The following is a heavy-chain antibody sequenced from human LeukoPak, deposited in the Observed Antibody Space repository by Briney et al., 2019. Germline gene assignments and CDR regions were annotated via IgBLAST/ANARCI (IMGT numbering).Heavy chain of an antibody. CDR2: ISRSSDAI. Sequence: PGGSLRLSCAASGFNLSAYSMNWVRQAPGKGLEWVSYISRSSDAIYDADSVKGRFTISRDNAKNLLFLQMNSLGVEDTALYYCARGDSDHYITVDYWGQGTLVTVSS. CDR1: GFNLSAYS. V-gene: IGHV3-48*01. CDR3: ARGDSDHYITVDY. J-gene: IGHJ4*02. D-gene: IGHD4-17*01.